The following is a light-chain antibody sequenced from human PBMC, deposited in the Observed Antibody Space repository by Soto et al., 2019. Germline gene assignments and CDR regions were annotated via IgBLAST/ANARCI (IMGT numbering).Light chain of an antibody. V-gene: IGKV1-5*03. CDR3: QQYDSYPLT. J-gene: IGKJ4*01. CDR1: QTISSW. Sequence: DIQMTQSPSALSGSVGDRVTITCRASQTISSWLAWYQQKPGKAPKLLIYKASTLKSGVPSRFSGSGSGTEFTLTISSLQPEDFATYYCQQYDSYPLTFGGRTMADI. CDR2: KAS.